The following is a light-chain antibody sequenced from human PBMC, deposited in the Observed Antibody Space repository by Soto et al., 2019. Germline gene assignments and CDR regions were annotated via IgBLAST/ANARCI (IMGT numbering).Light chain of an antibody. J-gene: IGKJ1*01. Sequence: EIVMTQSPATLSVSPGERATLSCRASQSVSSNLAWYQQQLGQAPRLLIYGASIRATGIPDRFSGSGSGTDFTLTISGLEPEDSAVFYCQQYASSPTFGQGTKVDI. CDR2: GAS. CDR1: QSVSSN. CDR3: QQYASSPT. V-gene: IGKV3-20*01.